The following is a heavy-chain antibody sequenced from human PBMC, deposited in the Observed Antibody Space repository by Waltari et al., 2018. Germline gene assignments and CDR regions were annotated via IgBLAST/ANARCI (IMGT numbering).Heavy chain of an antibody. D-gene: IGHD3-9*01. Sequence: QVQLVESGGGVVQPGRSLRLSCAAAGFTFSSYAMHWVRQAPGKGLEWVAVISYDGSNKYYADSVKGRFTISRDNSKNTLYLQMNSLRAEDTAVYYCARDPGDWLSLYFDYWGQGTLVTVSS. J-gene: IGHJ4*02. CDR2: ISYDGSNK. CDR1: GFTFSSYA. CDR3: ARDPGDWLSLYFDY. V-gene: IGHV3-30-3*01.